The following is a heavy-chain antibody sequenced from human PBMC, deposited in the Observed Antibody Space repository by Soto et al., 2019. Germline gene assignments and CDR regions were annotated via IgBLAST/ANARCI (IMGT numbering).Heavy chain of an antibody. D-gene: IGHD2-15*01. Sequence: GSLRLSCAASGFTFSSYSMNWVRQAPGKEQEWDSYISSSSSTIYYADSVKGRFTISRDNAKNSLYLQMNSLRDEDTAVYYCARESAALNWFDPWGQGTLVTVSS. CDR3: ARESAALNWFDP. J-gene: IGHJ5*02. V-gene: IGHV3-48*02. CDR2: ISSSSSTI. CDR1: GFTFSSYS.